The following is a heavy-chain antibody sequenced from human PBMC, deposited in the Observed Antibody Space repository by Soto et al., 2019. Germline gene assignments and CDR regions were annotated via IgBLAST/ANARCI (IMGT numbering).Heavy chain of an antibody. V-gene: IGHV1-18*01. CDR2: IRAYNVNT. CDR3: ARVFGSAPEMFIGY. Sequence: ASVKVSCKASGGTFGNSAISWVRQAPGQGLEWMGWIRAYNVNTNYAQKFQGRVTMTTDTSTSTAYMELRSLRSDDTAVYYCARVFGSAPEMFIGYWGQGTPVTVSS. D-gene: IGHD3-10*02. J-gene: IGHJ4*02. CDR1: GGTFGNSA.